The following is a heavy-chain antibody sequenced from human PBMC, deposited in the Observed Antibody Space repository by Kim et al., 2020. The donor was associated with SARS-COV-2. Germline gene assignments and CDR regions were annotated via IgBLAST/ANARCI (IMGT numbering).Heavy chain of an antibody. CDR1: GFTFSSYS. CDR3: ARGALDTAMVTHYYGMDV. Sequence: GGSLRLSCAASGFTFSSYSMNWVRQAPGKGLEWVSSISSSSSYIYYADSVKGRFTISRDNARNSLYLQMNSLRAEDTAVYYCARGALDTAMVTHYYGMDVWGQGTTVTVSS. V-gene: IGHV3-21*01. D-gene: IGHD5-18*01. CDR2: ISSSSSYI. J-gene: IGHJ6*02.